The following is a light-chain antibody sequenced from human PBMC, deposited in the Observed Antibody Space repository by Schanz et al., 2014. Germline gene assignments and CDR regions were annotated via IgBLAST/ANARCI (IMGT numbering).Light chain of an antibody. J-gene: IGKJ4*01. Sequence: PGERATLSCRASQSVSSSYLAWYQQKPGQAPRLLIYGASTRATGIPARFSGSGSGTDFTLTISSLEPEDFAVYYCQQRSNWPPLTFGGGTKVEIK. V-gene: IGKV3D-20*02. CDR3: QQRSNWPPLT. CDR1: QSVSSSY. CDR2: GAS.